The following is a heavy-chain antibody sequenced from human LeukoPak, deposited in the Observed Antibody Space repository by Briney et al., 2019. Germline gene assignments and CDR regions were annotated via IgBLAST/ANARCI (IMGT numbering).Heavy chain of an antibody. CDR1: GYIFTDYA. CDR3: ARTVVVTAEHAFDV. J-gene: IGHJ3*01. CDR2: MNGGNGNT. V-gene: IGHV1-3*01. D-gene: IGHD2-21*02. Sequence: ASVKVSCKASGYIFTDYAIHWLRQAPGQRPEWMGWMNGGNGNTKYSQKFQGRITLIRDTSAATAYMELSSLRHDDLAVYYCARTVVVTAEHAFDVWGQGTMVTVSS.